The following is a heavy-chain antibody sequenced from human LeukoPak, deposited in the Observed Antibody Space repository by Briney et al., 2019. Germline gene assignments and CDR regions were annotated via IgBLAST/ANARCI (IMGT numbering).Heavy chain of an antibody. J-gene: IGHJ6*03. CDR1: GGSISSYY. Sequence: SETLSLTCTVSGGSISSYYWSWIRQPPGKGLEWTGYIYYSGSTNYNPSLKSRVTISVDTSKNQFSLKLSSVTAADTAVYYCARSPDYYYYMDVWGKGTTVTVSS. CDR2: IYYSGST. V-gene: IGHV4-59*01. CDR3: ARSPDYYYYMDV.